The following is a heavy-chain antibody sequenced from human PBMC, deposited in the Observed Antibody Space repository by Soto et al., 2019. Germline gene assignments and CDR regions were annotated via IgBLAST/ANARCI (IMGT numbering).Heavy chain of an antibody. CDR3: AKEKVTMVRGVIRPYYYYGMDA. Sequence: PGGSLRLSCAASGFTFSSYAMSWVRQAPGKGLEWVSAISGSGGSTYYADSVKGRFTIPRDNSKNTLYLQMNSLRAEGTAVYYCAKEKVTMVRGVIRPYYYYGMDAWGQGTTVTVSS. V-gene: IGHV3-23*01. D-gene: IGHD3-10*01. J-gene: IGHJ6*02. CDR2: ISGSGGST. CDR1: GFTFSSYA.